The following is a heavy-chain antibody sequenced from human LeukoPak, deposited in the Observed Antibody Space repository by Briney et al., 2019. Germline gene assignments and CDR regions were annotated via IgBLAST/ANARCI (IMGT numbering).Heavy chain of an antibody. CDR1: GGSISSYY. CDR3: ARYNSYGYPYYFDY. D-gene: IGHD5-18*01. Sequence: PSETLSLTCTVSGGSISSYYWSWIRQPPGKRLEWIGYIYYSGSTNYNPSLKSRVTISVDTSKNQFSLKLSSVTAADTAVYYCARYNSYGYPYYFDYWGQGTLVTVSS. V-gene: IGHV4-59*01. CDR2: IYYSGST. J-gene: IGHJ4*02.